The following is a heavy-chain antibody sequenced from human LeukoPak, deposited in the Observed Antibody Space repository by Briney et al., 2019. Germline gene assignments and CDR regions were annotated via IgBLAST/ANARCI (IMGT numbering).Heavy chain of an antibody. Sequence: ASVKVSCKASGYTFSSYSISWVRQAPGQGREWMGWISAYNINTNYAQKFQGRVTMTTDTATSTAYMELRSLRSDDTAVYYCAKTGPTKYYYYMDVWGKGTTVTVSS. CDR2: ISAYNINT. J-gene: IGHJ6*03. D-gene: IGHD1-7*01. CDR3: AKTGPTKYYYYMDV. V-gene: IGHV1-18*01. CDR1: GYTFSSYS.